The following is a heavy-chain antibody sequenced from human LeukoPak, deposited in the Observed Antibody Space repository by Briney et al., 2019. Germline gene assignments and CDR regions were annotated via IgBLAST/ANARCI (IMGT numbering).Heavy chain of an antibody. J-gene: IGHJ4*02. CDR3: AKDLDSYGYIGYYFDY. CDR2: ISSSGITI. D-gene: IGHD5-18*01. Sequence: GGSLRLSCAASGFLFSSFEVNWVRQAPGKGLEWVSYISSSGITIYYADSVKGRFTISRDNSKNTLYLQMNSLRAEDTAVYYCAKDLDSYGYIGYYFDYWGQGTLVTVSS. CDR1: GFLFSSFE. V-gene: IGHV3-48*03.